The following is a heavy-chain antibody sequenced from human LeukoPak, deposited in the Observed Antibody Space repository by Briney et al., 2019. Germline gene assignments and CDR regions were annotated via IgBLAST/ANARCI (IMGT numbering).Heavy chain of an antibody. CDR2: IYSGGST. CDR3: AKLQAYWFDP. CDR1: GFTVSSNY. J-gene: IGHJ5*02. Sequence: GGSLRLSCAASGFTVSSNYMSWVRQAPGKGLEWVSVIYSGGSTYYADSVKGRFTISRDNSKNTLYLQMNSLRAEDPAVYYCAKLQAYWFDPWGQGTLVTVSS. D-gene: IGHD1-26*01. V-gene: IGHV3-66*01.